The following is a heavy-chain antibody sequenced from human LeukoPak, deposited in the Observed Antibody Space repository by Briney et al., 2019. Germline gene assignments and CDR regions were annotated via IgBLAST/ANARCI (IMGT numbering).Heavy chain of an antibody. J-gene: IGHJ6*02. CDR3: ARDRDIKLAARLLSYYHGMDV. CDR2: INPSGGST. D-gene: IGHD6-6*01. Sequence: ASVKVSCKASGYTLTSYYMHWVRQAPGQGLEWMGIINPSGGSTSYAQKFQGRVTMTRDTSTSTVYMELSSLRSEDTAVYYCARDRDIKLAARLLSYYHGMDVWGQGTTVTVSS. CDR1: GYTLTSYY. V-gene: IGHV1-46*01.